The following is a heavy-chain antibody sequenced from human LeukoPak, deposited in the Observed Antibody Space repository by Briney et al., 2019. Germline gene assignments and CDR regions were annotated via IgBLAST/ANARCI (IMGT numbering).Heavy chain of an antibody. CDR3: ARGPNYDFWSGYYMRRYYFDY. Sequence: SETLSLTCAVYAGSFSGYYWSWIRQPPGKGLEWIGEINHSGSTNYNPSLKSRVTISVDTSKNQFSLKLSSVTAADTAVYYCARGPNYDFWSGYYMRRYYFDYWGQGTLVTVSS. D-gene: IGHD3-3*01. CDR2: INHSGST. J-gene: IGHJ4*02. V-gene: IGHV4-34*01. CDR1: AGSFSGYY.